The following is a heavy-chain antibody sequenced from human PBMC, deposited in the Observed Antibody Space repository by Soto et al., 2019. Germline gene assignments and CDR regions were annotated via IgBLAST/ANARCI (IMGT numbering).Heavy chain of an antibody. D-gene: IGHD1-26*01. V-gene: IGHV1-8*02. CDR2: MNPKSGNT. CDR1: GYTFTNYD. CDR3: ARDAAVGLFDY. Sequence: ASVKVSCKASGYTFTNYDINWVRQATGQGLEWMGWMNPKSGNTDYAQQFQGRVTMTRSTSISTAYMELRSLRSEDTAVYYCARDAAVGLFDYWGQGTLVTV. J-gene: IGHJ4*02.